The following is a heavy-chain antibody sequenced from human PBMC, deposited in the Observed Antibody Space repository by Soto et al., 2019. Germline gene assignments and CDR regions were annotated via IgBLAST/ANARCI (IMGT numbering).Heavy chain of an antibody. J-gene: IGHJ6*03. CDR1: GGTFSSYT. CDR3: ACESNKYYYMDV. Sequence: SVKVSCKASGGTFSSYTIRWARQAPGQGLEWMGRLSPSLGIEIYAQKYQGRVTSTADKSTSTAYMELSSLRSEDTAVFYCACESNKYYYMDVWGKGTTVTVS. V-gene: IGHV1-69*10. CDR2: LSPSLGIE.